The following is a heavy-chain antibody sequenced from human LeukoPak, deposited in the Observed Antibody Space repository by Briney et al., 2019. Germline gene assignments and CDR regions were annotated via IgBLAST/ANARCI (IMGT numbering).Heavy chain of an antibody. D-gene: IGHD6-19*01. CDR2: IHYSGST. Sequence: PSGTLSLSCAVSGASISSYYRSWIRQPPGKGLEWIGYIHYSGSTNYNPSPKSRFTISVDTSKNQFSLQLSSVTAEDTAVYYCAGHGSSGGYTLVYWGEGTLVTVSS. CDR1: GASISSYY. J-gene: IGHJ4*02. V-gene: IGHV4-59*08. CDR3: AGHGSSGGYTLVY.